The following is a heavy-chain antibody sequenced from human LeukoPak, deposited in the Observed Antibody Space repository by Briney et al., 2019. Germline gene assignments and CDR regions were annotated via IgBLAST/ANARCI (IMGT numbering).Heavy chain of an antibody. Sequence: SETLSLTCAVYGGSFSGYHWSWIRQPPGKGLEWIGEINHSGSTNYNPSLKSRVTISVDTSKNQFSLKLSSVTAADTAVYYCARGFGSSSSRARGYFDYWGQGTLVTVSS. D-gene: IGHD6-6*01. J-gene: IGHJ4*02. V-gene: IGHV4-34*01. CDR3: ARGFGSSSSRARGYFDY. CDR1: GGSFSGYH. CDR2: INHSGST.